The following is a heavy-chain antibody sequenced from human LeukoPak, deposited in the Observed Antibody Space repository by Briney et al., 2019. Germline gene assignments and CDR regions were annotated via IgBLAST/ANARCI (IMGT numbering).Heavy chain of an antibody. J-gene: IGHJ4*02. Sequence: GGSLRLSCTASGFSFSGHWMHWARQLPGKGLVWVSRISPTGSTTSYADSVKGRFTVSRDNAKNTLYLQVNNLRAEDTAVYYCARGPNSNWSGLDSWGQGTLLTVSS. CDR2: ISPTGSTT. CDR1: GFSFSGHW. CDR3: ARGPNSNWSGLDS. D-gene: IGHD6-6*01. V-gene: IGHV3-74*01.